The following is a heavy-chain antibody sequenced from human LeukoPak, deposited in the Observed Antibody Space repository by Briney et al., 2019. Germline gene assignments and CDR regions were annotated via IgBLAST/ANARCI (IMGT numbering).Heavy chain of an antibody. CDR2: ISYDGSNK. D-gene: IGHD3-10*01. CDR3: AKGTYSYGSGSYYTEAFGEN. V-gene: IGHV3-30*18. J-gene: IGHJ4*02. Sequence: PGGSLRLSCAASGFTFSSYGMHWVRQAPGKGLEWVAVISYDGSNKYYADSVKGRFTISRDNSKNTLYLQMNSLRAEDTGVYYCAKGTYSYGSGSYYTEAFGENWGQGTLVTVSS. CDR1: GFTFSSYG.